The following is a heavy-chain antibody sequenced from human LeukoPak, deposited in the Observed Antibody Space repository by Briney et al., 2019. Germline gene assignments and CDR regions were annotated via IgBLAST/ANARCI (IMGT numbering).Heavy chain of an antibody. CDR2: ISAYNGNT. J-gene: IGHJ4*02. V-gene: IGHV1-18*01. CDR1: GYTFTSYG. D-gene: IGHD6-13*01. CDR3: ASSLSYSSSWSLDY. Sequence: ASVKVSCKASGYTFTSYGISWVRQAPGHGLEGMGWISAYNGNTNYAQKLHDRVTMTTDTSTSTAYMELRSLRSDDTAVYYCASSLSYSSSWSLDYWGQGTLVTVSS.